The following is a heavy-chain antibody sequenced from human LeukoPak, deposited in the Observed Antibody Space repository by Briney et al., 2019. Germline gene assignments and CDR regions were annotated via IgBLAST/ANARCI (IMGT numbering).Heavy chain of an antibody. CDR3: ARGRPGYYFEH. V-gene: IGHV3-53*01. D-gene: IGHD6-6*01. Sequence: PGGSLRLSCAASGFTVSSDYMSWVRQAPGKGLEWVSVIYAGGTTYYADFVKGRFTISRDKSKNTLYLQMISLRAEGTAVYYCARGRPGYYFEHWGQGTLVTVSS. J-gene: IGHJ4*02. CDR2: IYAGGTT. CDR1: GFTVSSDY.